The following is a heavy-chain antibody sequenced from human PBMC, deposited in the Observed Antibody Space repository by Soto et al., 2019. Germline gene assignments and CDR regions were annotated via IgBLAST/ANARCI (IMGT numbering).Heavy chain of an antibody. CDR2: IYYTGSS. J-gene: IGHJ6*02. D-gene: IGHD4-4*01. V-gene: IGHV4-61*03. Sequence: QVQLQESGPGLVKPSETLSLTCTVSGGSVSSASYYWSWIRQPLGRGLEWIGYIYYTGSSYLTPSRQSRVAMSVDTSKNHFSRRLNSATAADTAIYFCARDARMPTDLGGYYYYALDVWGQGTTVTVSS. CDR3: ARDARMPTDLGGYYYYALDV. CDR1: GGSVSSASYY.